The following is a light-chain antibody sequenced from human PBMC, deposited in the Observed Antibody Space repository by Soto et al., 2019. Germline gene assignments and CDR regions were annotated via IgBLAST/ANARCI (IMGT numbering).Light chain of an antibody. V-gene: IGLV1-44*01. CDR1: SSNIGAGYD. CDR3: AAWDDSLNGLL. Sequence: QAVVTQPPSVSGAPGQRVTISCTGSSSNIGAGYDVHWYQQLPGTAPKLLIYSDNRRPSGVPDRFSGSKSGTSASLAISGLQSEDEAEYYCAAWDDSLNGLLFGGGTKLTVL. CDR2: SDN. J-gene: IGLJ3*02.